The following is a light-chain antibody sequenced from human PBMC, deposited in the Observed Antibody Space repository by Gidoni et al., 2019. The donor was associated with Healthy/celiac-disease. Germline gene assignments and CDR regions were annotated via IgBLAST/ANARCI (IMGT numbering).Light chain of an antibody. CDR3: NSRDSSGNHVV. J-gene: IGLJ2*01. V-gene: IGLV3-19*01. CDR2: GKN. Sequence: SSELTQDPAVSVALGQTVRITCQGDSLRSYYASWYQQNPGQAPVLVIYGKNNRPSGIPDRFSGSSSGNTASLTITGAQAEDEADYYCNSRDSSGNHVVFGGGTKLTDL. CDR1: SLRSYY.